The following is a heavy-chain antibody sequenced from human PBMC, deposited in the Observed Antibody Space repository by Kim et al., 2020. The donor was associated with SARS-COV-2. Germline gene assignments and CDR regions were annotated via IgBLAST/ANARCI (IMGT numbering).Heavy chain of an antibody. CDR2: INHSGST. V-gene: IGHV4-34*01. CDR3: ARVLISGLQYSMSYYFDY. D-gene: IGHD4-4*01. J-gene: IGHJ4*02. Sequence: SETLSLTCAVYGGSFSGYYWSWIRQPPGKGLEWIGEINHSGSTNYNPSLKSRVTISVDTSKNQFSLKLSSVTAADTAVYYCARVLISGLQYSMSYYFDYWGQGTLVTVSS. CDR1: GGSFSGYY.